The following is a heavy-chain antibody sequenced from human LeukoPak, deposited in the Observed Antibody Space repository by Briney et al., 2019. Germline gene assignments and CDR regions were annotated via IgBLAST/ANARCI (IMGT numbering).Heavy chain of an antibody. CDR3: ARGDIVVVPAARVGAFDI. D-gene: IGHD2-2*01. CDR2: IIPIFGTA. Sequence: SVKVSCKASGGTFSSYAISWVRQAPGQGLEWVGGIIPIFGTANYAQKFQGRVTITTDESTSTAYMELSSLRSEDTAVYYCARGDIVVVPAARVGAFDIWGQGTMVTVSS. V-gene: IGHV1-69*05. CDR1: GGTFSSYA. J-gene: IGHJ3*02.